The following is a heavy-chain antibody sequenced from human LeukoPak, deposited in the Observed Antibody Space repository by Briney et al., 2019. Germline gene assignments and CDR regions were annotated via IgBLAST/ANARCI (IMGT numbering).Heavy chain of an antibody. Sequence: ASVKVSCKVSGHSLTKFSMEWVRQAPVKGLEWMGGFDPERGETIHAQKFQGRFTMTEDTSTDTAYMELNSLTSEDTAVYYCATGSIVYDFWGQGALVTVSS. D-gene: IGHD1-26*01. J-gene: IGHJ4*02. CDR1: GHSLTKFS. V-gene: IGHV1-24*01. CDR2: FDPERGET. CDR3: ATGSIVYDF.